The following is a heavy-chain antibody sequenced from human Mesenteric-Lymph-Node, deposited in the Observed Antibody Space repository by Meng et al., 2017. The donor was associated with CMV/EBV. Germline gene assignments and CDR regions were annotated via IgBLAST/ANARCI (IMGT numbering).Heavy chain of an antibody. D-gene: IGHD3-22*01. V-gene: IGHV3-9*01. CDR2: ISWNSGSI. CDR1: GFTFDDYA. Sequence: GGSLRLSCAASGFTFDDYAMHWVRQAPGKGLEWVSGISWNSGSIGYADSVKGRFTISRDNAKNSLYLQMNSLRAEDTALYYCAKSSGYYYVDFDYWGQGTLVTVSS. CDR3: AKSSGYYYVDFDY. J-gene: IGHJ4*02.